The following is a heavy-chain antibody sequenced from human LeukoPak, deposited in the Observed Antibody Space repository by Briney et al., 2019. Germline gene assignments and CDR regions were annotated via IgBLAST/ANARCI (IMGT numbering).Heavy chain of an antibody. V-gene: IGHV3-30*18. J-gene: IGHJ4*02. CDR2: ISYDGRNK. D-gene: IGHD6-25*01. CDR1: GFTFSNSG. Sequence: PGGSLRLSCAASGFTFSNSGMHWVRQAPGKGLEWGAVISYDGRNKYYTDSVKGRFTISRDNSKNTAYLQMNSLRAEDTAVYYCAKDHSIAAAGYYFDYWGQGTLVTVSS. CDR3: AKDHSIAAAGYYFDY.